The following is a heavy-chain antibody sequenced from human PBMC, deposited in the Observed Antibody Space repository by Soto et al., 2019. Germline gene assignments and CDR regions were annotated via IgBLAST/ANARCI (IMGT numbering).Heavy chain of an antibody. CDR1: GDSFNDYW. D-gene: IGHD4-17*01. J-gene: IGHJ4*02. V-gene: IGHV5-51*01. CDR3: ATQIGLHGVSRYFDS. CDR2: IFPGDSDS. Sequence: PGDSLKISCKGSGDSFNDYWIALVRQMPGKGLEWMGIIFPGDSDSVYSPSFQGQVTISVDKSISTAYLQWSGLKASDTAMYYCATQIGLHGVSRYFDSWGQGTLVTVSS.